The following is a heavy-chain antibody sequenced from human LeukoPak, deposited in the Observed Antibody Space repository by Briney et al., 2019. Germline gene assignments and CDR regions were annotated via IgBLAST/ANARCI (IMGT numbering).Heavy chain of an antibody. CDR1: GYTFTGHF. J-gene: IGHJ3*02. Sequence: GASVKVSCKASGYTFTGHFIHWVRQAPGKGLEWMGGFDPEDGETIYAQKFQGRVTMTEDTSTDTAYMELSSLRSEDTAVYYCATSGTYGGLYDYVWGSSSDAFDIWGQGTMVTVSS. V-gene: IGHV1-24*01. D-gene: IGHD3-16*01. CDR2: FDPEDGET. CDR3: ATSGTYGGLYDYVWGSSSDAFDI.